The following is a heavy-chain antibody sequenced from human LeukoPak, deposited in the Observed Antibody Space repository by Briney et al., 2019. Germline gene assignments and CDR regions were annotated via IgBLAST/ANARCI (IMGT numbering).Heavy chain of an antibody. CDR2: INHSGST. CDR1: GGSFSGYY. CDR3: ARDSGYDILTGYYPYYYMDV. Sequence: SSETLSLTCAVYGGSFSGYYWSWIRQPPGKGLEWIGEINHSGSTNYNPSLKSRVTISVDTSKNQFSLKLSSVTAADTAVYYCARDSGYDILTGYYPYYYMDVWGKGTTVTISS. V-gene: IGHV4-34*01. D-gene: IGHD3-9*01. J-gene: IGHJ6*03.